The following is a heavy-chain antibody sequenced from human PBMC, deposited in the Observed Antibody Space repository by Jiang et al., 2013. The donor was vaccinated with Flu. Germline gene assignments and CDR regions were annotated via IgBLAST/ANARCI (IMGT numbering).Heavy chain of an antibody. D-gene: IGHD3-10*02. V-gene: IGHV4-59*01. CDR1: GASTSLYY. J-gene: IGHJ5*01. CDR2: TYHSGST. Sequence: GPGLVKPSETLSLTCTVSGASTSLYYWSWIRQPPGKGLEWIAYTYHSGSTDYNPSLRSRVIMSVDTPKNXLSLRLRSVTAADTAVYYCARGMFSFDSWGQGNPGHRLV. CDR3: ARGMFSFDS.